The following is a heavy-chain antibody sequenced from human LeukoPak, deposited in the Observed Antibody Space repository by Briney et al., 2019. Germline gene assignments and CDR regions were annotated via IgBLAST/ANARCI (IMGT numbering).Heavy chain of an antibody. CDR1: GGSFSGYY. V-gene: IGHV4-34*01. D-gene: IGHD6-19*01. CDR2: INHSGST. Sequence: PSETLSLTCAVYGGSFSGYYWSWIRQPPGKGLEWIGEINHSGSTNYNLSLKSRVTISVDTSKNQFSLKLSSVTAADTAVYYCARRKAVAGYTFDYWGQGTLVTVSS. J-gene: IGHJ4*02. CDR3: ARRKAVAGYTFDY.